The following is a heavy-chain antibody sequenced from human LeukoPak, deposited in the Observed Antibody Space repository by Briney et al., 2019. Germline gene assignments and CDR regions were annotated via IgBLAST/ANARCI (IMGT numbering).Heavy chain of an antibody. CDR1: GFTFSSYA. V-gene: IGHV3-23*01. D-gene: IGHD3-10*01. J-gene: IGHJ4*02. Sequence: PGGSLRLSCTSSGFTFSSYAMSWVLQAPGKGLEWVSTITGSGGSTYLADSVKGRFTISRDNSKNTLFLQMNSLRAEDTAIYKCAKDGHGSGSYYNPVGSYFDSWGQGSLVTVSS. CDR2: ITGSGGST. CDR3: AKDGHGSGSYYNPVGSYFDS.